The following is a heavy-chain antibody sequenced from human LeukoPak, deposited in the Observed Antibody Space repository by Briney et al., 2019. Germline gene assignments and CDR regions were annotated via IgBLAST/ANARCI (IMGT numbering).Heavy chain of an antibody. Sequence: PSETLSLTCAVYGGSFSGYYWSWLRQPPGKGLEWIGEINHSGSTNYNPSLKSRVTISVDTSKNQFSLKLSSVTAADTAVYYCARVLGGSYLVAVDYWGQGTLVTVSS. CDR1: GGSFSGYY. CDR3: ARVLGGSYLVAVDY. CDR2: INHSGST. D-gene: IGHD1-26*01. V-gene: IGHV4-34*01. J-gene: IGHJ4*02.